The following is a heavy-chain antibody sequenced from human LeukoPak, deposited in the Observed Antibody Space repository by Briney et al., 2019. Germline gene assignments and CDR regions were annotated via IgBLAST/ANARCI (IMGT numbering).Heavy chain of an antibody. CDR3: VRGHLWLEN. D-gene: IGHD3-3*02. V-gene: IGHV3-7*03. CDR2: INQDGGEK. Sequence: GGSLRLSCVASGLTLSNFWMTWVRQAPGKGLEWVATINQDGGEKYYVDSVKGRLIISRDNAKNSVYLQMDSLRVEETAVYSCVRGHLWLENWGQGTLVTVSS. J-gene: IGHJ4*02. CDR1: GLTLSNFW.